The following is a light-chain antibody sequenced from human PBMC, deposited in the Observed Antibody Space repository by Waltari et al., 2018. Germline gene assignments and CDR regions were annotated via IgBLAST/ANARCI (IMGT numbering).Light chain of an antibody. J-gene: IGLJ2*01. V-gene: IGLV2-14*01. Sequence: QSALTQPASVSGSPGQSITISCTGTSSDVGGYNYASWYQQHPGKAPKRRIYEVMNRPSGLSYRFSGCKSGNTASLTISGLQAEDEANYYCSSYTSSSTLVVFGGGTKLTVL. CDR2: EVM. CDR1: SSDVGGYNY. CDR3: SSYTSSSTLVV.